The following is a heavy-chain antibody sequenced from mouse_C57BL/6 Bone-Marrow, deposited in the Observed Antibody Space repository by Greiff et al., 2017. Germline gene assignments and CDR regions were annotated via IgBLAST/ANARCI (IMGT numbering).Heavy chain of an antibody. CDR1: GYTFTSYD. V-gene: IGHV1-85*01. J-gene: IGHJ1*03. D-gene: IGHD1-1*01. Sequence: VQLQQSGPELVKPGASVKLSCKASGYTFTSYDINWVKQRPGQGLAWIGWIYTRDGSTKYNEKFKGKATLPVDTSSSTADMELHSLTSEDSAVYCCASDYGSCYWYFDVWGRGTTVTVSS. CDR3: ASDYGSCYWYFDV. CDR2: IYTRDGST.